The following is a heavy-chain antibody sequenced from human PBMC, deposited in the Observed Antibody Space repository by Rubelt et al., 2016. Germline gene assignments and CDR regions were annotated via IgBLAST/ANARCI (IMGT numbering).Heavy chain of an antibody. D-gene: IGHD3-22*01. J-gene: IGHJ4*02. Sequence: EVQLVESGGDLVQPGGSLRLSCAASGFTFSQSWMNWVRQAPGKGLEWVSFIGDNGASAYYTGSVRGRFPISRANSQNTVFLQMNSLGVEDTAVYYGVKAGLYDSLGSWGPGTQVTVSS. CDR2: IGDNGASA. V-gene: IGHV3-23*04. CDR3: VKAGLYDSLGS. CDR1: GFTFSQSW.